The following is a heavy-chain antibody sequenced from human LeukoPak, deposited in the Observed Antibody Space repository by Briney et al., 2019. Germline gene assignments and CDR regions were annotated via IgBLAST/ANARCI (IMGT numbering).Heavy chain of an antibody. D-gene: IGHD3-22*01. CDR3: ARDSTSSASYYDF. V-gene: IGHV4-34*01. CDR1: GVSFSGYY. J-gene: IGHJ5*01. CDR2: FNPSGSI. Sequence: SETLSLTCAVYGVSFSGYYWSWIRQPPGKGLECIGRFNPSGSINYNPSLQSRLTLSVDTSKNQFSLKLTSVTAADTAIYYCARDSTSSASYYDFWGQGTLVTVSS.